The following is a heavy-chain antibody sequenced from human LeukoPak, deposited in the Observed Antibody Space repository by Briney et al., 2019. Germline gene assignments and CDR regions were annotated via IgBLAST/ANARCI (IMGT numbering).Heavy chain of an antibody. CDR1: GFTFSSYS. V-gene: IGHV3-21*01. CDR2: ISSSSSYI. Sequence: PGGSLRLSCAASGFTFSSYSMNWVRQAPGKWLEWVSSISSSSSYIYYADSVKGRFTISRDNAKNSLYLQMNSLRAEDTAVYYCARLKYSSSWYYFDYWGQGTLVTVSS. D-gene: IGHD6-13*01. CDR3: ARLKYSSSWYYFDY. J-gene: IGHJ4*02.